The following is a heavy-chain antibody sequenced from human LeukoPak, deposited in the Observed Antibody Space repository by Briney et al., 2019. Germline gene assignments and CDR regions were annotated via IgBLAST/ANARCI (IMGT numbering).Heavy chain of an antibody. Sequence: SVKVSCKAFGGTFSSYTISWVRQAPGQGLEWMGRIIPILGIANYAQKFQGRVTITADKSTSTAYMELSSLRSEDTAVYYCARSHLRALTRQMDVWGKGTTVTVSS. CDR2: IIPILGIA. J-gene: IGHJ6*04. V-gene: IGHV1-69*02. CDR3: ARSHLRALTRQMDV. CDR1: GGTFSSYT. D-gene: IGHD4-11*01.